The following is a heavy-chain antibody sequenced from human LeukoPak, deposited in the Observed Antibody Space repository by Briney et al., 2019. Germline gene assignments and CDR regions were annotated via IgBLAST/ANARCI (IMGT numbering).Heavy chain of an antibody. CDR3: ARELGGYSYGFGDY. CDR2: IWYDGSNK. V-gene: IGHV3-33*01. J-gene: IGHJ4*02. CDR1: GFTFSSYG. Sequence: GGSLRLSCAASGFTFSSYGMHWVRQAPGKGLEWVAVIWYDGSNKYYADSVKGRFTTSRDNSKNTLYLQMNSLRAEDTAVYYCARELGGYSYGFGDYWGQGALVTVSS. D-gene: IGHD5-18*01.